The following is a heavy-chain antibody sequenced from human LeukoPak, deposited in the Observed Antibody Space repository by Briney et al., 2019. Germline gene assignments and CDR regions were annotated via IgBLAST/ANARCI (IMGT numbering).Heavy chain of an antibody. J-gene: IGHJ6*02. V-gene: IGHV4-39*01. CDR3: ARLVAAAPYYGMDV. CDR2: IYYSRRT. D-gene: IGHD6-13*01. CDR1: GGSISSSSYY. Sequence: SETLSLTCTVSGGSISSSSYYWGWIRQPPGKGVEWIESIYYSRRTYYNPSLKSRVTISVDTSKHQFSLKLSSVTAADTAVYYCARLVAAAPYYGMDVWGQGTTVTVSS.